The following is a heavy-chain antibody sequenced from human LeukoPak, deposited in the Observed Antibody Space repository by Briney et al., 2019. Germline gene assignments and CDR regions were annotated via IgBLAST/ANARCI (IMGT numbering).Heavy chain of an antibody. D-gene: IGHD2-2*01. CDR2: IYHSGST. CDR1: GYSISSGYY. V-gene: IGHV4-38-2*01. J-gene: IGHJ6*03. CDR3: ARASRCSSTSCYADYYYYMDD. Sequence: PSETLSLTCAVSGYSISSGYYWGWIRQPPGKGLEWIGSIYHSGSTYYNPSLKSRVTISVDTSKNQFSLKLSSVTAADTAVYYCARASRCSSTSCYADYYYYMDDWGKGTTVTVSS.